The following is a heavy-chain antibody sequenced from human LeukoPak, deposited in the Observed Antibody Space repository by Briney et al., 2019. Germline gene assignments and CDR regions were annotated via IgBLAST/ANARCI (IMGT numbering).Heavy chain of an antibody. CDR2: IPYDGSNK. Sequence: PGRSLRLSCAVSGLTFSSYGMHWVSQAPGRGLEWGAVIPYDGSNKYYADSVKGRLTISRDNSKNTLYLQMNSLRAEDTAVYYCAKETYDYFGYWGQGTLVTVSS. CDR3: AKETYDYFGY. D-gene: IGHD2-8*01. J-gene: IGHJ4*02. CDR1: GLTFSSYG. V-gene: IGHV3-30*18.